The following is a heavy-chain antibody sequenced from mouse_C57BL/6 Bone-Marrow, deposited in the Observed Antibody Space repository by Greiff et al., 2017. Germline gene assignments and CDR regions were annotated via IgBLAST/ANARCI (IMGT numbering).Heavy chain of an antibody. D-gene: IGHD1-1*01. V-gene: IGHV5-9*01. Sequence: EVQLVESGGGLVKPGGSLKLSCAASGFTFSSYTMSWVRQTPEQRLEWVATISGGGGNTYYPDSVKGRFTISRDNAENTLYLQMSSLRSEDTALYYCARGYYYGSSLYFDYWGQGTTLTVSS. CDR1: GFTFSSYT. CDR2: ISGGGGNT. J-gene: IGHJ2*01. CDR3: ARGYYYGSSLYFDY.